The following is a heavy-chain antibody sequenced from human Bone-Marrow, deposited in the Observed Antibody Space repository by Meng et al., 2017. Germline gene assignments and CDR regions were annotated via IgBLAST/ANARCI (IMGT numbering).Heavy chain of an antibody. CDR3: ARIARRGGYCSGGSCYSAAGGFDY. J-gene: IGHJ4*02. CDR2: ISSRSGYI. D-gene: IGHD2-15*01. Sequence: GGSLRLSCAASGFTFSISSMNWVRQAPGKGLEWVSSISSRSGYIYYADSVKGRFNISRDNAENSLYLQMNSLRAEDTAVYYRARIARRGGYCSGGSCYSAAGGFDYWGQGTLVTVSS. CDR1: GFTFSISS. V-gene: IGHV3-21*01.